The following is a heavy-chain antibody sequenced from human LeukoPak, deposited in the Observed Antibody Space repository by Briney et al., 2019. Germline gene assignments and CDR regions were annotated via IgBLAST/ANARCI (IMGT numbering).Heavy chain of an antibody. D-gene: IGHD6-25*01. V-gene: IGHV3-66*01. CDR2: IYSGGST. Sequence: PGGSLRLSCAASGFTFSSYAMSWVRQAPGKGLEWVSVIYSGGSTYYADSVKGRFTISRDNSKNTLYLQMNSLRAEDTAVYYCARGGYVGDYWGQGTLVTVSS. CDR1: GFTFSSYA. CDR3: ARGGYVGDY. J-gene: IGHJ4*02.